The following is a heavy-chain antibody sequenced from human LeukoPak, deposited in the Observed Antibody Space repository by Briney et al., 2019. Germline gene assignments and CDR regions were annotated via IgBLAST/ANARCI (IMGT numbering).Heavy chain of an antibody. CDR2: INPAGRT. D-gene: IGHD3-10*01. Sequence: GGSLRLSCAASGFTFANHDMHWVRQETGKGLEWVSAINPAGRTYYADSVRGRFIISRENAKNSFYLQLNSLRVEDTAIYYCAREGSDEFADIWGQGTFVTVSS. J-gene: IGHJ3*02. CDR1: GFTFANHD. V-gene: IGHV3-13*01. CDR3: AREGSDEFADI.